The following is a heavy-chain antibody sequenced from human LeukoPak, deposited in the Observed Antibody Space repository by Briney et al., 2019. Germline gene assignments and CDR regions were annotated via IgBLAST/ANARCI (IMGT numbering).Heavy chain of an antibody. J-gene: IGHJ4*02. V-gene: IGHV3-23*01. CDR2: NSGSGSST. CDR3: AKVSHYGEGGYFDY. Sequence: PGGSLRLSCAASGFTFSSYAMTWVRQAPGRGLEWVSGNSGSGSSTYYADSVKGRFTISRDNSKNTLYLQMKSLRAEDTAVYYCAKVSHYGEGGYFDYWGQGTLVTVSS. D-gene: IGHD4-17*01. CDR1: GFTFSSYA.